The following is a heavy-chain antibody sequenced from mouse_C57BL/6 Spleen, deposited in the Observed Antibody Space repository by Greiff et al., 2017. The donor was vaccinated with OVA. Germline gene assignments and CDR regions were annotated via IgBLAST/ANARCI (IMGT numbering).Heavy chain of an antibody. CDR1: GFTFSDFY. CDR2: SRNKANDYTT. V-gene: IGHV7-1*01. J-gene: IGHJ4*01. CDR3: ARDRYYYGIDY. Sequence: EVKVVESGGGLVQSGRSLRLSCATSGFTFSDFYMEWVRHAPGKGLEWIAASRNKANDYTTEYSASVKGRFIVSRDTSQSILYLQMNALRAEDTAIYYCARDRYYYGIDYWGQGTSGTVSS.